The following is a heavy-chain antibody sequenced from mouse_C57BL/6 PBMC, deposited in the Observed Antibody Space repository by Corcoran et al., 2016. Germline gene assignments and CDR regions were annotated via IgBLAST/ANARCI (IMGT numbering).Heavy chain of an antibody. Sequence: QVQLQQPGAELVRPGTSVKLSCKASGYTFTSYWMHWVKQRPGQGLEWIGVIDPSDSYTNYNQKLKGKATLTVDTSSSTAYMQLSSLTSEDSAVYYCARYDGSMGGYAMDYWGQGTSVTVSS. CDR2: IDPSDSYT. V-gene: IGHV1-59*01. CDR3: ARYDGSMGGYAMDY. J-gene: IGHJ4*01. D-gene: IGHD2-3*01. CDR1: GYTFTSYW.